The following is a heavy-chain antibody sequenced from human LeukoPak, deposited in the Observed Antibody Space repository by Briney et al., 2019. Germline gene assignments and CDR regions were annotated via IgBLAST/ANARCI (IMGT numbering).Heavy chain of an antibody. J-gene: IGHJ4*02. V-gene: IGHV6-1*01. CDR1: GDSVSSNSAA. Sequence: SQTLSLTCAISGDSVSSNSAAWNWIRQSPSRGLEWLGRTYYRSKWSNDYAISVKSRITINPDTSKNQFSLQLNSVTPEDTAVYYCARDRGRGYCSSTSCPPVFDYWGQGTLVTVSS. D-gene: IGHD2-2*01. CDR2: TYYRSKWSN. CDR3: ARDRGRGYCSSTSCPPVFDY.